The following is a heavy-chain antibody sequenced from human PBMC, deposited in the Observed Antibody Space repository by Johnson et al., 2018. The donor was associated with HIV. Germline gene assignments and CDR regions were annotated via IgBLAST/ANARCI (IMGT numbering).Heavy chain of an antibody. Sequence: VQLVESGGGLVQPGGSLRLSCAASGFTVSSNYMSWVRQAPWQGLEWVSVIYSGDSTYYADSVKGRFIISRDNSKHTLYLQMNSLRADDTAVYYCARSRQVGTPDAFDIWGQGTMVTVSS. V-gene: IGHV3-66*01. CDR3: ARSRQVGTPDAFDI. D-gene: IGHD1-14*01. J-gene: IGHJ3*02. CDR2: IYSGDST. CDR1: GFTVSSNY.